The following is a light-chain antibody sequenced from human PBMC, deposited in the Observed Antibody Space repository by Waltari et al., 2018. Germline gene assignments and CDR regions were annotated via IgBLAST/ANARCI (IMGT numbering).Light chain of an antibody. CDR2: GAS. CDR1: QSISSSY. V-gene: IGKV3-20*01. CDR3: QQYGSSRGLT. Sequence: EIVLTQAPGTLPLSLGERATLSCRASQSISSSYLAWYQQKPGQAPRLLIYGASSRATGIPDRFSGSGSGTDFTLTISRLEPEDFAVYYCQQYGSSRGLTFGGGTKVEIK. J-gene: IGKJ4*01.